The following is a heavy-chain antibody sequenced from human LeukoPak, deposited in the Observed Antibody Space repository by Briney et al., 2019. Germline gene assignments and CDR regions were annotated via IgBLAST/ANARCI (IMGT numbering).Heavy chain of an antibody. CDR2: IKQDGSEK. CDR3: ARDTGGGYCSSTSCYSLWGHYYYYYMDV. J-gene: IGHJ6*03. D-gene: IGHD2-2*01. V-gene: IGHV3-7*01. Sequence: PRGSLRLSCAASGFTFDDYGMSWVCQAPGKGLEWVANIKQDGSEKYYVDSVKGRFTISRDNAKNSLYLQMNSLRAEDTAVYYCARDTGGGYCSSTSCYSLWGHYYYYYMDVWGKGTTVTVSS. CDR1: GFTFDDYG.